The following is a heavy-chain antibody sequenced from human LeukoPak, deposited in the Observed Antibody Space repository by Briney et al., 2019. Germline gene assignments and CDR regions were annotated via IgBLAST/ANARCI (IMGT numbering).Heavy chain of an antibody. CDR1: GGSISSYY. Sequence: SETLSLTCTVSGGSISSYYWSWIRQPPGKGLEWIGYIYYSGSTNYNPSLKSRVTISVDTSKNQFSLKLSSVTAADTAVYYCAIPSGLSTSWSVHHYYYGMDVWGQGTTVTVSS. CDR2: IYYSGST. V-gene: IGHV4-59*12. J-gene: IGHJ6*02. CDR3: AIPSGLSTSWSVHHYYYGMDV. D-gene: IGHD2-2*01.